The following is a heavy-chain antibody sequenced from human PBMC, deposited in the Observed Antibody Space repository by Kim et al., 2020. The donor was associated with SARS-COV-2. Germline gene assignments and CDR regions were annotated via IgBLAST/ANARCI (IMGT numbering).Heavy chain of an antibody. CDR1: GGSISSGGYY. CDR3: ARDRTKIAAAGTGGLDI. V-gene: IGHV4-31*03. D-gene: IGHD6-13*01. CDR2: IYYSGST. J-gene: IGHJ3*02. Sequence: SETLSLTCTVSGGSISSGGYYWSWIRQHPGKGLEWIGYIYYSGSTYYNPSLKSRVTISVDTSKNQFSLKLSSVTAADTAVYYCARDRTKIAAAGTGGLDIWGQGTMVTVSS.